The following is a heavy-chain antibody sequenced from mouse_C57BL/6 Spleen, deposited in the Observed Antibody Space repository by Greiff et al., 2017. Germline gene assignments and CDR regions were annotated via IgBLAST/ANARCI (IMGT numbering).Heavy chain of an antibody. J-gene: IGHJ1*03. CDR2: INPNNGGT. CDR3: ARGDSSRYFGV. D-gene: IGHD1-1*01. CDR1: GYTFTDYN. V-gene: IGHV1-22*01. Sequence: EVQGVESGPELVKPGASVKMSCKASGYTFTDYNMHWVKQSHGKSLEWIGYINPNNGGTSYNPKFKGKATLTVNKSSSTAYMELRSLTSEDSAIYYCARGDSSRYFGVWGTGTTVTVSS.